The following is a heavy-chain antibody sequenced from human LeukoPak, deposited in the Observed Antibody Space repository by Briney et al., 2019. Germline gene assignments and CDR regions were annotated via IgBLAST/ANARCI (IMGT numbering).Heavy chain of an antibody. CDR1: GFTFSSYG. CDR3: ARDLTGAAVTTYFDY. CDR2: IWYDGSNK. Sequence: GGSLRLSCAASGFTFSSYGMQWVRQAPGKGLEWVAGIWYDGSNKYYADSVKGRFTISRDNSKNTLYLQMNSLRAEDTAVYYCARDLTGAAVTTYFDYWGQGTLVTVSS. V-gene: IGHV3-33*01. D-gene: IGHD4-17*01. J-gene: IGHJ4*02.